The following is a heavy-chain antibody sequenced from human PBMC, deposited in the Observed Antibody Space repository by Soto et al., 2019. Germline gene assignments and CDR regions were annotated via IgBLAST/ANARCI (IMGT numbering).Heavy chain of an antibody. V-gene: IGHV4-39*07. J-gene: IGHJ4*02. CDR1: GGSISSGGYY. Sequence: PSETLSLTCTVSGGSISSGGYYWSWIRQHPGTGLEWIGHIYYSGSTYYNPSLKSRVTISVDKSKNQFSLKLSSVTAADTAVYYCARSEATVLDNWGQGTLVTVSS. D-gene: IGHD4-17*01. CDR2: IYYSGST. CDR3: ARSEATVLDN.